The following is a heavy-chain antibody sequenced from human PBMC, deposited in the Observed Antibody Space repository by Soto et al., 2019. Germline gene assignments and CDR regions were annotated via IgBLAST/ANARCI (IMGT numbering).Heavy chain of an antibody. D-gene: IGHD3-22*01. CDR2: IYHRGAT. Sequence: SETLSLTCSVSGYSINRGYYWGWIRQAPGKGLEWIGSIYHRGATYYAPSLKARAAISLDTSNNHFTLRLTSVTVADTAIYYCARYKYDSRAHHDEHRGQGALVTVYS. J-gene: IGHJ4*02. CDR3: ARYKYDSRAHHDEH. CDR1: GYSINRGYY. V-gene: IGHV4-38-2*01.